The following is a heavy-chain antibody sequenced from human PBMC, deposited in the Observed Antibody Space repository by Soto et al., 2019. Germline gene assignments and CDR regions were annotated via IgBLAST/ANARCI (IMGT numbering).Heavy chain of an antibody. J-gene: IGHJ2*01. Sequence: GGSLRLSCAASGFTFSSYGMHWVRQAPGKGLEWVAVIWYDGSNKYYADSVKGRFTISRDNSKNTLYLQMNSLRAEDTAVYYCARDNGYYDSSGYYLDWYFDLWGRGTLVTVSS. CDR2: IWYDGSNK. V-gene: IGHV3-33*01. CDR3: ARDNGYYDSSGYYLDWYFDL. D-gene: IGHD3-22*01. CDR1: GFTFSSYG.